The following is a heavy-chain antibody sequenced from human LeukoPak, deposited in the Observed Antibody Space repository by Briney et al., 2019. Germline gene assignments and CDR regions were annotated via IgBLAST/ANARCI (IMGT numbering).Heavy chain of an antibody. V-gene: IGHV1-2*02. J-gene: IGHJ4*02. CDR2: INPNSGGT. CDR1: GYTFTGYY. CDR3: AREGDSSGYWTK. D-gene: IGHD3-22*01. Sequence: ASVKVSCKASGYTFTGYYMHWVRHAPGQGLEWMGWINPNSGGTNYAQKFQGRVTMTRDTSISTAYMELSRLRSDDTAVYYCAREGDSSGYWTKWGQGTLVTVSS.